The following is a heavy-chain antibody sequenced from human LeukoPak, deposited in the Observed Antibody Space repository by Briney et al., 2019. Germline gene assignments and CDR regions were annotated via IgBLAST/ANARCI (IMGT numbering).Heavy chain of an antibody. Sequence: SETLSLTCTVSGGSVSSGSYYWSWIRQPPGKGLEWIGYIYYSGSTNYNPSLKSRVTISVDTSKNQFSLKLSSVTAADTAVYYCARARVVVGATKTTFDYWGQGTLVTVSS. V-gene: IGHV4-61*01. CDR2: IYYSGST. J-gene: IGHJ4*02. CDR3: ARARVVVGATKTTFDY. CDR1: GGSVSSGSYY. D-gene: IGHD1-26*01.